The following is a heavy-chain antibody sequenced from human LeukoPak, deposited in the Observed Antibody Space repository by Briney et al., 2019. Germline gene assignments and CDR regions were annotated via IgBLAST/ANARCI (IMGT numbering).Heavy chain of an antibody. Sequence: GESLQISGKGSGYSFTNYWIGWVRQLPGKGLGWMGIIYPGDSGIRYSPSFQGQVTISADKSISSAYLQWSSLKASDTAMYYCARRFGDSSGLRFDYWGQGTLVTVSS. CDR3: ARRFGDSSGLRFDY. CDR2: IYPGDSGI. V-gene: IGHV5-51*01. D-gene: IGHD3-22*01. J-gene: IGHJ4*02. CDR1: GYSFTNYW.